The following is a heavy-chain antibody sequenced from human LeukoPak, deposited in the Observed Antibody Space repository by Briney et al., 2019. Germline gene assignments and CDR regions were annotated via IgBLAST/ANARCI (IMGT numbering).Heavy chain of an antibody. J-gene: IGHJ4*02. V-gene: IGHV3-30*18. CDR1: GFTFGSYG. Sequence: GGSLRLSCAASGFTFGSYGMHWVRQAPGKGLEWVAVISYDGSNKYYADSVKGRFTISRDNSKNTLYLQMNSLRAEDTAVYYCAKMSSSSKWYFDYWGQGTLVTVSS. D-gene: IGHD6-6*01. CDR2: ISYDGSNK. CDR3: AKMSSSSKWYFDY.